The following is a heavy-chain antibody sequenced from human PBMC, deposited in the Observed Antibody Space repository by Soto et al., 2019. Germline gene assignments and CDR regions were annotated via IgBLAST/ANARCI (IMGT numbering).Heavy chain of an antibody. CDR3: ARDQKTGIQLWKPRGWFDP. D-gene: IGHD5-18*01. J-gene: IGHJ5*02. CDR1: GYTFTSYY. V-gene: IGHV1-46*01. CDR2: INPSGGST. Sequence: QVQLVQSGAEVKKPGASVKVSCKASGYTFTSYYMHWVRQAPGQGLEWMGIINPSGGSTSYAQKFQGRVTMTRDTSTSTVYMELSSLRSEETAVYYCARDQKTGIQLWKPRGWFDPWGQGTLVTVSS.